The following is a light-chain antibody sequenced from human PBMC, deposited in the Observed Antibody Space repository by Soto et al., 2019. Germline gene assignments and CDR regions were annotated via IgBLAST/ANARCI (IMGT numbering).Light chain of an antibody. CDR3: QQYGSSSLVT. CDR2: GAS. J-gene: IGKJ3*01. CDR1: QSVSSSY. V-gene: IGKV3-20*01. Sequence: EIVLTQSPGTLSLSPGERATLSCRASQSVSSSYLAWYQQKPGQAPRLLIYGASSRATGIPDRYSGSGSGTDFTLIISRLEHEDFAVYYCQQYGSSSLVTFGPGTKVDIK.